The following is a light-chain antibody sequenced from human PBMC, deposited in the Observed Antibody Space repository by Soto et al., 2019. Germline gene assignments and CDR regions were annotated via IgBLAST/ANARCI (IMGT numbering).Light chain of an antibody. CDR3: QQYNNWPVT. Sequence: EIVMTQSPATLSVSPGERATLSCRASQSVNSNVASNLAWYQQKPGQAPRLLIYGASTRATGIPARFSGSGSGTEFTLTISGLQPEDFAVYYCQQYNNWPVTFGQGTKVEIK. J-gene: IGKJ2*01. CDR2: GAS. CDR1: QSVNSNVASN. V-gene: IGKV3-15*01.